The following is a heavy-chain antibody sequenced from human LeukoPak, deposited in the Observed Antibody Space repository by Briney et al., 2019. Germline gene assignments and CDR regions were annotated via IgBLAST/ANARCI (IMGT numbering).Heavy chain of an antibody. J-gene: IGHJ4*02. CDR3: ASAHGGSGYDRPFDY. Sequence: QPGGSLRLSCTASKFYFSTYDMNWVRQVPGKGLEWVSYIDSSASTTYYAGSVQGRFTVSRDNAKNSLYLQMTSLRVEDTAFYYCASAHGGSGYDRPFDYWGQGTLVTVSS. CDR2: IDSSASTT. V-gene: IGHV3-48*03. CDR1: KFYFSTYD. D-gene: IGHD5-12*01.